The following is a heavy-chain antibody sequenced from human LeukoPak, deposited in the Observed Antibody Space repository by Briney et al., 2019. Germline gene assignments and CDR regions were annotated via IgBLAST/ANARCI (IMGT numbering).Heavy chain of an antibody. CDR2: IYYSGST. CDR1: GGSISSYY. J-gene: IGHJ4*02. D-gene: IGHD1-26*01. CDR3: AKDGTEWERRGYYFDY. Sequence: SETLSLTCTVSGGSISSYYWSWIRQPPGKGLEWIGYIYYSGSTNYNPPLKSRVTISVDTSKNQFSLKLSSVTAADTAVYYCAKDGTEWERRGYYFDYWGQGTLVTVSS. V-gene: IGHV4-59*12.